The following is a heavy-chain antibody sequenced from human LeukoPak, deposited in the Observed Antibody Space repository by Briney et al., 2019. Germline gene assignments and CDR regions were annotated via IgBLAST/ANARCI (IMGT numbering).Heavy chain of an antibody. CDR1: GGSISSGDYS. CDR3: ARQESLATLGTAFDI. CDR2: IYHSGST. J-gene: IGHJ3*02. Sequence: SETLSLTCAVSGGSISSGDYSWSWIRQPPGKGLEWIGEIYHSGSTNYNPSLKSRVTISVDKSKNQFSLKLSSVTAADTAVYYCARQESLATLGTAFDIWGQGTMVTVSS. V-gene: IGHV4-30-2*01.